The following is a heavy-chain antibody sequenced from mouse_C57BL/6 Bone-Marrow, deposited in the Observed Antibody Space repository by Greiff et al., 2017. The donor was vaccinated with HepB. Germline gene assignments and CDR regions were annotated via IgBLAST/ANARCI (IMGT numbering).Heavy chain of an antibody. J-gene: IGHJ3*01. D-gene: IGHD2-4*01. CDR3: TTYCYDYEGFAY. CDR2: IDPENGDT. Sequence: EVQLQQSGAELVRPGASVKLSCTASGFNIKDDYMHWVKQRPEQGLEWIGWIDPENGDTEYASKFQGKATITADTSSNTAYLQLSSLTSEDTAVYYCTTYCYDYEGFAYWGQGTLVTVSA. V-gene: IGHV14-4*01. CDR1: GFNIKDDY.